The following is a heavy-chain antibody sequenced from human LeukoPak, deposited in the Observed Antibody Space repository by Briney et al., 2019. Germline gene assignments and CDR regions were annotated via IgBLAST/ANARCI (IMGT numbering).Heavy chain of an antibody. D-gene: IGHD5-12*01. CDR2: IGWDVVKT. V-gene: IGHV3-43*01. J-gene: IGHJ4*02. Sequence: GGSLRLSCAASGFTLAEYTMHWVRRLPGRGVEWVGVIGWDVVKTYYAVSLKGPFTISRDNSRNSLYLQMNSLTTEDTALYYCPKEILVATTWRYFVNSGQGTLVTVSS. CDR1: GFTLAEYT. CDR3: PKEILVATTWRYFVN.